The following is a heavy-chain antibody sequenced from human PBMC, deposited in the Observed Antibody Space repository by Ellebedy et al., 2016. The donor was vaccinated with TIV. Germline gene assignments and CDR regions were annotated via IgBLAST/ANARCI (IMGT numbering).Heavy chain of an antibody. V-gene: IGHV4-39*07. CDR2: LNYGGEI. CDR3: ASHRGFYSGWSFDY. D-gene: IGHD5-12*01. Sequence: MPSETLSLTCTVSGASVSTTSYYWVWFRQPPGKGLEWIGSLNYGGEIYFDPSLKSRVTMSLDTSKNQFSLKVNSVTAADTAIYYCASHRGFYSGWSFDYWGQGTLITVSS. CDR1: GASVSTTSYY. J-gene: IGHJ4*02.